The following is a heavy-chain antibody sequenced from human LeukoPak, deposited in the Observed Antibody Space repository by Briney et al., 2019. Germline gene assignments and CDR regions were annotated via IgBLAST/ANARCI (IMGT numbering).Heavy chain of an antibody. D-gene: IGHD5-24*01. CDR1: GGTFSSYA. V-gene: IGHV1-69*01. CDR2: IIPIFGTA. CDR3: ASWRWGGAGFDP. J-gene: IGHJ5*02. Sequence: GASVKVSCKASGGTFSSYAISWVRQAPGQGLEWMGGIIPIFGTANYAQKFQGRVTITADESTSTAYMELSSLRSEDAAVYYCASWRWGGAGFDPWGQGTLVTVSS.